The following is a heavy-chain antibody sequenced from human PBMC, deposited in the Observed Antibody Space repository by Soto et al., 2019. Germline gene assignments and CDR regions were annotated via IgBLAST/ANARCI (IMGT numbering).Heavy chain of an antibody. D-gene: IGHD2-2*01. CDR1: GGSISSGDYY. J-gene: IGHJ4*02. V-gene: IGHV4-30-4*01. CDR3: ARGYQLAHFDY. CDR2: IYYSGST. Sequence: SETLSLTCTVSGGSISSGDYYWSWIRQPPGKGLEWIGHIYYSGSTYYNPSLKIRVTISVDTSKNQFSLKLSSVTAADTAVYYCARGYQLAHFDYWGQGTLVTVSS.